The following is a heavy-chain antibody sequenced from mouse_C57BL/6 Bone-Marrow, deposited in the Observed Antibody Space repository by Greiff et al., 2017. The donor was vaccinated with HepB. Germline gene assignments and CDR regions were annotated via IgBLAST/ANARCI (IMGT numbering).Heavy chain of an antibody. V-gene: IGHV1-19*01. CDR1: GYTFTDYY. CDR2: INPYNGGT. D-gene: IGHD2-4*01. Sequence: EVQLQQSGPVLVKPGASVKMSCKASGYTFTDYYMNWVKQSHGKSLEWIGVINPYNGGTSYNQKFKGKATLTVDKSSSTAYMELNSLTSEDSAVYYCASSIYYDYEYWGQGTLVTVSA. J-gene: IGHJ3*01. CDR3: ASSIYYDYEY.